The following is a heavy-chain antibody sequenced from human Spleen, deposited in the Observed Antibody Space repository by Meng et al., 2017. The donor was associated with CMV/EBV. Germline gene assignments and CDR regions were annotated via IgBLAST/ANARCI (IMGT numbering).Heavy chain of an antibody. J-gene: IGHJ5*02. V-gene: IGHV4-30-4*08. CDR2: IYYSGST. Sequence: QLQRSGQDMVTLSQLLSLTCTVSGGSISMGDYYWSWIRQPPGKGLEWIGYIYYSGSTYYNPSLKSRVTISVDTSKNQFSLKLSSVTAADTAVYYCARALRHNWFDPWGQGTLVTVSS. CDR1: GGSISMGDYY. CDR3: ARALRHNWFDP.